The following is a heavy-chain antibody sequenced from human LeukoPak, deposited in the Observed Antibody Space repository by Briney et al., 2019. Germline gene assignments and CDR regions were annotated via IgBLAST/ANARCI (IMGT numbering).Heavy chain of an antibody. CDR1: GFTFSSYS. Sequence: GGSLRLSCAASGFTFSSYSMNWVRQAPGKGLEWVSSISSSSSYIYYADSAKGRFTISRDNAKNSLYLQMNSLRAEDTAVYYCARRKIAAAGVDYWGQGTLVTVSS. D-gene: IGHD6-13*01. CDR2: ISSSSSYI. J-gene: IGHJ4*02. CDR3: ARRKIAAAGVDY. V-gene: IGHV3-21*01.